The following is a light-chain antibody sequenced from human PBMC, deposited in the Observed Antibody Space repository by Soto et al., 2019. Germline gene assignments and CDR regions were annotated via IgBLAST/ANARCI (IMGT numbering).Light chain of an antibody. Sequence: QSALTQPASGSGPPGQPFTIFCTGSSSDFGSFNLVSWYQQHPGKAPKLLIYKVTKRPSGVSNLFSGSKSGNTASLTIFGLQADDEADYYCCSYAGSSTFYVFGTGTKVTVL. J-gene: IGLJ1*01. V-gene: IGLV2-23*02. CDR2: KVT. CDR3: CSYAGSSTFYV. CDR1: SSDFGSFNL.